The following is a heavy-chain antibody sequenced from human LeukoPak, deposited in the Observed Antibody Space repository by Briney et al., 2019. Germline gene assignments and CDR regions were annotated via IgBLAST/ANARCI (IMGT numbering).Heavy chain of an antibody. CDR2: INHSGST. V-gene: IGHV4-34*01. CDR3: ARNKGEVGATLPTFDI. Sequence: KPSETLSLTCAVYGGSFSGYYWSWIRQPPGKGLEWIGEINHSGSTNYNPSLKSRVTISVDTSKNQFSLKLSSVTAADTAVYYCARNKGEVGATLPTFDIWGQGTMVTVSS. J-gene: IGHJ3*02. D-gene: IGHD1-26*01. CDR1: GGSFSGYY.